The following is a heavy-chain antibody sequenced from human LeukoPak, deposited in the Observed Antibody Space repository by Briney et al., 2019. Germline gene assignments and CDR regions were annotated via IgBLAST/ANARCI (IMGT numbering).Heavy chain of an antibody. D-gene: IGHD6-13*01. J-gene: IGHJ4*02. Sequence: SETLSLTCTVSGGSISSYYWSWIRQHAGKGLEWIGRIYTSGSTTYNPSLKSRVTMSVDTSTNQFSLKLSSVTAADTAVYYCARDSSSWYSSVYWGQGALVTVSS. CDR2: IYTSGST. V-gene: IGHV4-4*07. CDR1: GGSISSYY. CDR3: ARDSSSWYSSVY.